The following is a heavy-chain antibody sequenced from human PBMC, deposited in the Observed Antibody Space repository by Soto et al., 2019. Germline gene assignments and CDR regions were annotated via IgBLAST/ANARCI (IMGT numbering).Heavy chain of an antibody. CDR1: GFTFTSSA. CDR2: IVVGSGNT. V-gene: IGHV1-58*01. CDR3: AADLLGGYYGSGKVAY. D-gene: IGHD3-10*01. Sequence: SVKVSCKASGFTFTSSAVQWVRQARGQRLEWIGWIVVGSGNTNYAQKFQERVTITRDMSTSTAYMELSSLRSEDTAVYYCAADLLGGYYGSGKVAYWGQGTLVTVSS. J-gene: IGHJ4*02.